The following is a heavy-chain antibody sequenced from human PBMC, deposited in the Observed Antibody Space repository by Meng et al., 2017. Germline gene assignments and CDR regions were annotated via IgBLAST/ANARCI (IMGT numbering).Heavy chain of an antibody. Sequence: GESLKISCAASGITLSDYYMDWVRQAPGKELEWVGRTKNKAKSYTTEYAASVKGRFTISRDDSKKTVYLQMNSLSTEDTAVYYCARHLSSANDAFNIWGQGTMVTVSS. J-gene: IGHJ3*02. V-gene: IGHV3-72*01. D-gene: IGHD3-16*02. CDR3: ARHLSSANDAFNI. CDR2: TKNKAKSYTT. CDR1: GITLSDYY.